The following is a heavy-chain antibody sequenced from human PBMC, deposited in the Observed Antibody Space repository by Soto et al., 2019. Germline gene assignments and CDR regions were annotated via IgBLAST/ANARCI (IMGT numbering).Heavy chain of an antibody. CDR1: GYTFTSYG. CDR2: ISAYNGNT. Sequence: ASVKVSCKASGYTFTSYGISWVRQAPGQGLEWMGWISAYNGNTNYAQKLQGRVTMTTDTSTSTAYMELRSLRSDDTAVYYCARGVAYPEDTAMVTSYWGQGTLVTVSS. D-gene: IGHD5-18*01. J-gene: IGHJ4*02. CDR3: ARGVAYPEDTAMVTSY. V-gene: IGHV1-18*01.